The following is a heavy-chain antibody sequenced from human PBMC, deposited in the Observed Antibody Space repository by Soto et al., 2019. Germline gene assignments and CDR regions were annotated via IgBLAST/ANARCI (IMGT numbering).Heavy chain of an antibody. CDR3: ARVMYVLRFLEWRTNWFDP. CDR1: GGSISSGGYY. D-gene: IGHD3-3*01. CDR2: IYYSGST. Sequence: SETLSLTCTVSGGSISSGGYYWSWIRQHPGKGLEWIGYIYYSGSTYYNPSLKSRVTISVDTSKNQFSLKLSSVTAADMAVYYCARVMYVLRFLEWRTNWFDPWGQGTLVTVSS. V-gene: IGHV4-31*03. J-gene: IGHJ5*02.